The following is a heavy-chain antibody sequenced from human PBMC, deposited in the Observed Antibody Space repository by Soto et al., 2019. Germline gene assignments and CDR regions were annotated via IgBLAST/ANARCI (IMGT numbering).Heavy chain of an antibody. J-gene: IGHJ4*02. CDR3: ARELSTIIRAYT. CDR2: ISPYDHSF. Sequence: EVPLVESGGGLVKPGGSLRLSCAASGFTFTSHNIYWFRQAPGKGLEWVSSISPYDHSFYYADSVKGRFTVSKDNATSSVFLQMDSLRAEDTAIYSCARELSTIIRAYTWGQGTLVTVSS. V-gene: IGHV3-21*02. D-gene: IGHD1-26*01. CDR1: GFTFTSHN.